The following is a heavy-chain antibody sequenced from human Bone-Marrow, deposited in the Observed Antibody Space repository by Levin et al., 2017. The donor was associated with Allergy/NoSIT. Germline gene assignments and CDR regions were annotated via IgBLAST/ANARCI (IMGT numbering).Heavy chain of an antibody. D-gene: IGHD3-10*01. V-gene: IGHV3-23*01. CDR2: VSGSGDQT. CDR1: KFIFKNYA. Sequence: GGSLRLSCAASKFIFKNYAMAWLRQAPGQGLEWVSAVSGSGDQTYHADSVRGRFTISRDNSKDTLFLQMNNLRAEDTAVYFCAKGGVAAPPFCWGQGTLVTVSS. J-gene: IGHJ4*02. CDR3: AKGGVAAPPFC.